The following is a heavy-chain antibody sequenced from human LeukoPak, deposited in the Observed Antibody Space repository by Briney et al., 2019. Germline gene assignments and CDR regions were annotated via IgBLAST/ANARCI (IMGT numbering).Heavy chain of an antibody. CDR3: AREGRGIDY. CDR2: ISYDGSNK. Sequence: GGSLRLSCAASGFTFSSYAMHWVRQAPGKGLEWVAVISYDGSNKYYADSVKGRFTISRDNSKNTLYLQMNSLRAEDTAVYYCAREGRGIDYWGQGTLVTVSS. V-gene: IGHV3-30-3*01. CDR1: GFTFSSYA. J-gene: IGHJ4*02.